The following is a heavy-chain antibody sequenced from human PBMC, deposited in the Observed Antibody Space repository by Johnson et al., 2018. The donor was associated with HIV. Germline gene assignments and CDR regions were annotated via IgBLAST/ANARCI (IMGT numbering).Heavy chain of an antibody. Sequence: MLLVESGGGLVQPGGSLRLSCAASGFTFSSYAMRWVRQAPGKGLEWVSAISGDGGSTYYADSVKGRFTISRDNSKHTLYLQMNSLRAEDTAVYYCAKTRARNAFDIWGQGTMVTVSS. J-gene: IGHJ3*02. V-gene: IGHV3-23*04. CDR3: AKTRARNAFDI. CDR1: GFTFSSYA. CDR2: ISGDGGST.